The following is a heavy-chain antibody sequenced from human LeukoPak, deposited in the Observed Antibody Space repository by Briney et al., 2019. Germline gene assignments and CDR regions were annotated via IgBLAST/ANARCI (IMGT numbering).Heavy chain of an antibody. D-gene: IGHD4-23*01. V-gene: IGHV1-69*04. CDR2: IIPILGIA. CDR1: GGTFSSYA. Sequence: GASVKVSCKASGGTFSSYAISWVRQAPGQGLEWMGRIIPILGIANYAQKFQGRVTITADKSTSTAYMELSSLRSEDTAVYYCARGIGGNNYYYYGMDVWGQGTTVTVSS. CDR3: ARGIGGNNYYYYGMDV. J-gene: IGHJ6*02.